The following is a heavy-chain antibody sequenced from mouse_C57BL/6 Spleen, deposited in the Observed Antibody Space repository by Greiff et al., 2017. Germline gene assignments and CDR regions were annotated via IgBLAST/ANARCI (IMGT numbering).Heavy chain of an antibody. Sequence: VQLQQSGPGLVQPSQSLSITCTVSGFSLTSYGVHWVRQSPGKGLEWLGVIWSGGSTDYNAAFISRLSISKDNSKSQVFFKMNSLQADDTAIYYCARNGGHGPANGAYFDYWGQGTTLTVSS. CDR1: GFSLTSYG. V-gene: IGHV2-2*01. CDR3: ARNGGHGPANGAYFDY. CDR2: IWSGGST. J-gene: IGHJ2*01. D-gene: IGHD3-3*01.